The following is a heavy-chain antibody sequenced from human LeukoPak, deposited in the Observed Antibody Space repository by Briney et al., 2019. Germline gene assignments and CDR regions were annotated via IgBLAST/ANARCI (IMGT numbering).Heavy chain of an antibody. CDR3: ARWRNNWNGYYYYGMDV. V-gene: IGHV3-21*01. CDR2: ISSSSSYI. CDR1: GFTFSSYR. J-gene: IGHJ6*02. D-gene: IGHD1-1*01. Sequence: GGSLRLSCAASGFTFSSYRMNWVRQAPGKGLEWVSSISSSSSYIYYADSVMGRFTISRDNAKNSLYLQMNSLRAEDTAVYYCARWRNNWNGYYYYGMDVWGQGTTVTVSS.